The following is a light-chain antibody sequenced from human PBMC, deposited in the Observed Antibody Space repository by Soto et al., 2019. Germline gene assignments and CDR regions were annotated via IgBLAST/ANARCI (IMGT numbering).Light chain of an antibody. J-gene: IGKJ5*01. CDR2: DAS. CDR3: QQRSHWPPIT. Sequence: ETVLTPSRATLSFSQGERATLSCRASQSVKTFLLWYQHRPGQAPRVLIYDASHRATGIPARFRGSGSGTDFTLTISSLEPEDAGIYYCQQRSHWPPITFGQGTRLEIK. CDR1: QSVKTF. V-gene: IGKV3-11*01.